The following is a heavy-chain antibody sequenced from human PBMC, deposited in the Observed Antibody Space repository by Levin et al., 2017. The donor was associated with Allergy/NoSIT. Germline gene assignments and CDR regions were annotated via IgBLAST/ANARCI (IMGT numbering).Heavy chain of an antibody. D-gene: IGHD3-10*01. CDR2: TYYRSKWYN. Sequence: ASETLSLTCAISGDSVSSKSVAWNWIRQSPSRGLEWLGRTYYRSKWYNDYAVSVKSRITISPDTSKNQFSLQLNSVTPEDTAVFYCARARDPFGPSNAFDIWGQGTMVTVSS. CDR3: ARARDPFGPSNAFDI. V-gene: IGHV6-1*01. J-gene: IGHJ3*02. CDR1: GDSVSSKSVA.